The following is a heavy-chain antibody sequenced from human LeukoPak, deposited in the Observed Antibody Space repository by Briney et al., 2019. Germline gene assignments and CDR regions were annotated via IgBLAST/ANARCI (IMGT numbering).Heavy chain of an antibody. D-gene: IGHD3-16*02. Sequence: GGSLRLSCAASGFTFSSYGMHWVRQAPGKGLEWVAVISYDGSNKYYADSVKGRFTISRDNSKNTLYLQMNSLRAEDTAVYYCAKTGYDYVWGSSRTFDYWGQGTLVTVSS. CDR2: ISYDGSNK. CDR3: AKTGYDYVWGSSRTFDY. J-gene: IGHJ4*02. V-gene: IGHV3-30*18. CDR1: GFTFSSYG.